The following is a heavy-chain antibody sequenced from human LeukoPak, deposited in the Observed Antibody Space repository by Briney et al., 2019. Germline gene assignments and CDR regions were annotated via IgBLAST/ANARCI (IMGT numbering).Heavy chain of an antibody. J-gene: IGHJ3*02. CDR1: GGSFSGYY. D-gene: IGHD2-21*02. Sequence: PSETLSLTCAVYGGSFSGYYWSWIRQPPGKGLEWIGEINHSGSTNYNPSLKSRVTISVDTSKNQFSLKLGSVTAADTAVYYCACDCYDLDAFDIWGQGTMVTVSS. CDR3: ACDCYDLDAFDI. V-gene: IGHV4-34*01. CDR2: INHSGST.